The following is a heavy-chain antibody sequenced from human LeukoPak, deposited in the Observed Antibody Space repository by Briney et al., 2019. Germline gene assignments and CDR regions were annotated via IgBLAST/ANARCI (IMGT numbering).Heavy chain of an antibody. CDR3: AKDSAKKYDDY. Sequence: GGSLRLSCVASGFSFSRYDMHWVRQAPGKGLEWVAVISDDGRIKIYGDSVKGRLTISRDNSKNTLYLQMNSLRAEDTAVYYCAKDSAKKYDDYWGQGTLVTVSS. CDR1: GFSFSRYD. CDR2: ISDDGRIK. V-gene: IGHV3-30*04. J-gene: IGHJ4*02. D-gene: IGHD2/OR15-2a*01.